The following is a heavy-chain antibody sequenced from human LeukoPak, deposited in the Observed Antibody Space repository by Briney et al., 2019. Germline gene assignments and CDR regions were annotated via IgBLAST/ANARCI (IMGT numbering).Heavy chain of an antibody. CDR2: INSYNGNT. Sequence: ASVKVSCKASGYTFTSYGFTWVRQAPGQGLVWMGWINSYNGNTQHAPKFKGRVTTTIDTSTSTAYMELRSLGSDDTAVYYCARRGNWNDFDYWGQGTLVIVSS. J-gene: IGHJ4*02. D-gene: IGHD1-20*01. V-gene: IGHV1-18*01. CDR3: ARRGNWNDFDY. CDR1: GYTFTSYG.